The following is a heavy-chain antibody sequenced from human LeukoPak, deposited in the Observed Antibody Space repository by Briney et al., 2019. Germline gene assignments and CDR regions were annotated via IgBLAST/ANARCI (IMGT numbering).Heavy chain of an antibody. Sequence: SETLSLTCAVYGGSFSGYYWSWIRQSPGKGLEWIGEVNHSGSTNYNPSLKSRVTISVDTSKNQFSLKLSSVTAADTAVYYCARRRGVDGYNFWGQGTLVTVSS. CDR3: ARRRGVDGYNF. CDR2: VNHSGST. CDR1: GGSFSGYY. V-gene: IGHV4-34*01. J-gene: IGHJ4*02. D-gene: IGHD5-24*01.